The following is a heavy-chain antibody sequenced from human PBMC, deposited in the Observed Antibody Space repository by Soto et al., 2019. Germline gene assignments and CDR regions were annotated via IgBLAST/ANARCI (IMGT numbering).Heavy chain of an antibody. D-gene: IGHD3-10*01. CDR2: ISGSGGST. CDR3: AKAGRFGELLYQPIDY. CDR1: GFTFSSYA. J-gene: IGHJ4*02. Sequence: GGSLRLSCAASGFTFSSYAMSWVRQAPGKGLEWVSAISGSGGSTYYADSVKGRFTISRDNSKNTLYLQMNSLRAEDTAVYYCAKAGRFGELLYQPIDYWGQGTLVTVSS. V-gene: IGHV3-23*01.